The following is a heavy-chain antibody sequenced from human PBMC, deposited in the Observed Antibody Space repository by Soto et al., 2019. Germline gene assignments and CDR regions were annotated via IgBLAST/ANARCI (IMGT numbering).Heavy chain of an antibody. Sequence: GGSLRLSCAASGFTVSSTYMSGVRQAPGKGLEWISVIYGGGDTFYADSVKGRFTISTDNSKNTLYLQMNSLRAEDTAVYYCARRHYNYESSGYYPLFDYWGQGTLVTVYS. CDR2: IYGGGDT. J-gene: IGHJ4*02. D-gene: IGHD3-22*01. V-gene: IGHV3-53*01. CDR1: GFTVSSTY. CDR3: ARRHYNYESSGYYPLFDY.